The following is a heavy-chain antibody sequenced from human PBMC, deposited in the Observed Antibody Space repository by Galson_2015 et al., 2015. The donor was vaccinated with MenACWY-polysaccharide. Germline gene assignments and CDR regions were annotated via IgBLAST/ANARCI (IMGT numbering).Heavy chain of an antibody. D-gene: IGHD2-21*02. Sequence: SLRLSCAASGFTFSNYWMSWVRQAPGKGLEWEASIKQDGSNIYYVDSVKGRFTISRDNAKNSLYLQVNSLRVEDTAVYYCARGVTTYDYWGQGTLVTVSS. CDR1: GFTFSNYW. J-gene: IGHJ4*02. CDR3: ARGVTTYDY. CDR2: IKQDGSNI. V-gene: IGHV3-7*01.